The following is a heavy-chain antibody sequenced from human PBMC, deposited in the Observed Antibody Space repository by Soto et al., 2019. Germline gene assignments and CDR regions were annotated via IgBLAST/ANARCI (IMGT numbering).Heavy chain of an antibody. V-gene: IGHV3-11*05. J-gene: IGHJ6*02. CDR3: AREYYYTMDV. CDR1: GFTFRDYY. Sequence: QVQLVESGGGVVRPGGSLRLSCEASGFTFRDYYMTWFRQAPGKGLEWLSYIDSSTKYTNYADSVKGRFTISRDNAKNSLYLQMNSLRADDTAVYYCAREYYYTMDVWGQGTMVTVSS. CDR2: IDSSTKYT.